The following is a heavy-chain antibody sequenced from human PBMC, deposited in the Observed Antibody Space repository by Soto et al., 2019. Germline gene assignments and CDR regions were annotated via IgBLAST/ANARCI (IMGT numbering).Heavy chain of an antibody. CDR1: GGSISSGDYY. CDR3: ARVEYDILATANWFDP. D-gene: IGHD3-9*01. J-gene: IGHJ5*02. CDR2: IYYSGST. Sequence: SETLSLTCTVSGGSISSGDYYWSWIRQPPGKGLEWIGYIYYSGSTYYNPSLKSRVTISVDTSKNQFSLKLSSVTAADTAVYYCARVEYDILATANWFDPWGQGTLVTVSS. V-gene: IGHV4-30-4*01.